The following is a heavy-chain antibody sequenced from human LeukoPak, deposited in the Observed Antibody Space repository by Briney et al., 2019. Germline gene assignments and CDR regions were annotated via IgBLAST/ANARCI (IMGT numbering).Heavy chain of an antibody. Sequence: PSETLSLTCTVSGGSISSYYWSWIRQPPGKGLEWIGYIYYSGSTNYNPSLKSRVTISVDTSKNQFSLKLSSVTAADTAVYYCARVGGSGWYSSPLFDYWGQGTLVTVSS. V-gene: IGHV4-59*01. CDR2: IYYSGST. J-gene: IGHJ4*02. CDR3: ARVGGSGWYSSPLFDY. D-gene: IGHD6-19*01. CDR1: GGSISSYY.